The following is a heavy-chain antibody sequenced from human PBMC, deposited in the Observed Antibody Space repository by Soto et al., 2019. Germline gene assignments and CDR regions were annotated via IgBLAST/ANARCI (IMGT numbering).Heavy chain of an antibody. Sequence: ASVKVSCKASGYTFSTYNLHWVRPAAGQGLEVMGWMNPNSGTTGYAHKFQNRITFTRDTSINTAYIEISSLTSDDTAVYFRVIHGGAAAYWGQGTQVNVS. CDR3: VIHGGAAAY. V-gene: IGHV1-8*01. CDR1: GYTFSTYN. D-gene: IGHD2-15*01. J-gene: IGHJ4*02. CDR2: MNPNSGTT.